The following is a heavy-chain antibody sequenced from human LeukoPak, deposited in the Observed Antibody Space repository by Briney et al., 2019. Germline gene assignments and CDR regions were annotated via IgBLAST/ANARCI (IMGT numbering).Heavy chain of an antibody. V-gene: IGHV3-30-3*01. Sequence: AGGSLRLSCAASGFTFSSYAMHWVRQAPGKGLEWVAVISYDGSNKYYADSVKGRFTISRDNSKNTLYLQMNSLRAEDTAVYYCARGIKCSGGSCYFDYWGQRTLVTVSS. J-gene: IGHJ4*02. CDR2: ISYDGSNK. D-gene: IGHD2-15*01. CDR1: GFTFSSYA. CDR3: ARGIKCSGGSCYFDY.